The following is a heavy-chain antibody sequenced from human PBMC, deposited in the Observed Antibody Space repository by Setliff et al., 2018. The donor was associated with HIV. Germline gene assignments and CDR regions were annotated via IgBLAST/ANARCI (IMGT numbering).Heavy chain of an antibody. J-gene: IGHJ6*02. CDR2: MYYTGST. Sequence: SETLSLTCTVSGGSTDSGSYYWAWIRQPQGKGLEWIGSMYYTGSTYYNPSLKSRVTISMDTSKNQFSLKLNSVTAADTAVYDCARDPSQGYCSGGSCYGYYYYGMDVWGQGTTVTVSS. CDR3: ARDPSQGYCSGGSCYGYYYYGMDV. D-gene: IGHD2-15*01. CDR1: GGSTDSGSYY. V-gene: IGHV4-39*07.